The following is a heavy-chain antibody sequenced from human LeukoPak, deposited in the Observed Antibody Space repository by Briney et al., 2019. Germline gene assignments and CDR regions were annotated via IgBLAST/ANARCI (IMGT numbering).Heavy chain of an antibody. V-gene: IGHV1-18*01. J-gene: IGHJ5*02. CDR3: ARAPRGTPTYYDFWSGYSNWFDP. CDR2: ISAYNGNT. D-gene: IGHD3-3*01. Sequence: GASVKVSCKASGYTFTSYGISWVRQAPGQGLEWMGWISAYNGNTNYAQMLQGRVTMTTDTSTSTAYMELRSLRSDDTAVYYCARAPRGTPTYYDFWSGYSNWFDPWGQGTLVTVSS. CDR1: GYTFTSYG.